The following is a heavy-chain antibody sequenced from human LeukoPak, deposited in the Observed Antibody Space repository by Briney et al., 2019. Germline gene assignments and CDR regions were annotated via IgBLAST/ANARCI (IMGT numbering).Heavy chain of an antibody. Sequence: GGSLRLSCAASGFTFSSYAMSWVRQAPGKGLEWVSSISGSGGNTYYADSVKGRFTISRDNAKNSLYLQMNSLRAEDTAVYYCARGGTWFGELLNYYYYMDVWGKGTTVTVSS. CDR2: ISGSGGNT. CDR3: ARGGTWFGELLNYYYYMDV. CDR1: GFTFSSYA. V-gene: IGHV3-23*01. D-gene: IGHD3-10*01. J-gene: IGHJ6*03.